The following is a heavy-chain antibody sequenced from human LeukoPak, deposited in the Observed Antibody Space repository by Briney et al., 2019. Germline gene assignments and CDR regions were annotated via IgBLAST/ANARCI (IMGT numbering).Heavy chain of an antibody. J-gene: IGHJ3*01. CDR2: ISSSSSPI. V-gene: IGHV3-48*01. CDR3: ARVGYCSSNNCYKAFDL. CDR1: GFTFGSHT. D-gene: IGHD2-2*02. Sequence: GGSLRLSCAASGFTFGSHTMNWVRQAPGKGLEWVSYISSSSSPIYYADSVKGRFTISRDNAKKSLYLQMNNLRAEDTAVYYYARVGYCSSNNCYKAFDLWGQGTMVTVSS.